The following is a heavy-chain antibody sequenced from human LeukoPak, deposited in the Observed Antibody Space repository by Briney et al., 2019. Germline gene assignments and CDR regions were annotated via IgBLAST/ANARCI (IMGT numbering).Heavy chain of an antibody. CDR1: EFSVGSNY. CDR2: IYSDGST. J-gene: IGHJ6*03. Sequence: GGSLRLSCAASEFSVGSNYMTWVRQAPGKGLEWVSLIYSDGSTYYADSVKGRFTISRDNAKNSSYLQMSSLRAEDTAVYYCARVSTTGYDYHMDVWGKGTAVTISS. D-gene: IGHD2-8*02. V-gene: IGHV3-66*01. CDR3: ARVSTTGYDYHMDV.